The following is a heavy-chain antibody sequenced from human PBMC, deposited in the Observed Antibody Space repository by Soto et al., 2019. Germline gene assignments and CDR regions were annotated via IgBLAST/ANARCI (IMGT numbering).Heavy chain of an antibody. CDR1: GYTFSSYA. J-gene: IGHJ4*02. D-gene: IGHD3-10*01. Sequence: GGSLRLSCAASGYTFSSYAMTWVRQAPGKGPEWVSTIGGGGGRTYYADSVKGRFTISRDNSKNTLYLQMNGLRADDTAVYYCAKGVRGIIIFTDYWGQGTLVTVSS. V-gene: IGHV3-23*01. CDR3: AKGVRGIIIFTDY. CDR2: IGGGGGRT.